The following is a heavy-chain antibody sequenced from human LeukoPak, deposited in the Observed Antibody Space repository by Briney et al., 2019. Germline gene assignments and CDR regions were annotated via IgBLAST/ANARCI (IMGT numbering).Heavy chain of an antibody. D-gene: IGHD4-23*01. V-gene: IGHV4-34*01. CDR1: GGSFSGYY. CDR3: ARHDTVGRFGY. CDR2: INHSGST. J-gene: IGHJ4*02. Sequence: SETLSLTCAAYGGSFSGYYWSWIRQPPGKGLEWIGEINHSGSTNYNPSLKSRVTISVDTSKNQFSLKLSSVTAADTAVYYCARHDTVGRFGYWGQGTLVTVSS.